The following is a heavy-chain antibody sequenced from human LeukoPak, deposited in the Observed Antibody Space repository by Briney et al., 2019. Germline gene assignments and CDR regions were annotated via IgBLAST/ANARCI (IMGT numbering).Heavy chain of an antibody. CDR1: GFTFSSYA. Sequence: GRSLRLSCAASGFTFSSYAIHWVRQAPGKGLEWVAVISYDGSNKYYADSVKGRFTISRDNSKNTLYLQMNSLRAEDTAVYYCAGGGEIDYWGQGTLVTVSS. J-gene: IGHJ4*02. D-gene: IGHD3-10*01. CDR3: AGGGEIDY. CDR2: ISYDGSNK. V-gene: IGHV3-30-3*01.